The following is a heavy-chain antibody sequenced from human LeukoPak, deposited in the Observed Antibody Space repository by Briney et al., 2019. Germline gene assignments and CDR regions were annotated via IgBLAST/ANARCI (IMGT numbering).Heavy chain of an antibody. D-gene: IGHD3-22*01. CDR2: ISWNSGSI. CDR3: AKGWHYYDSRRDAFDY. V-gene: IGHV3-9*01. CDR1: GFTFSSYS. J-gene: IGHJ4*02. Sequence: PGGSLRLSCAASGFTFSSYSMNWVRQAPGKGLEWVSGISWNSGSIGYADSVKGRFTISRDNAKNSLYLQMNSLRAEDTALYYCAKGWHYYDSRRDAFDYWGQGTLVTVSS.